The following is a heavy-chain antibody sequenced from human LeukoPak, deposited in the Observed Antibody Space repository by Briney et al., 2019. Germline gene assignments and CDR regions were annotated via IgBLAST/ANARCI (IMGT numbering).Heavy chain of an antibody. V-gene: IGHV4-59*01. D-gene: IGHD3-22*01. CDR2: VHDSGST. CDR3: ARADYYDSSGSPLPSY. CDR1: GGSISGSY. Sequence: SETLSLTCTVSGGSISGSYWSRIRQPPGKGLEWIAYVHDSGSTKYNPSLKGRVSISLDTTKNQFSLNLTSVTAADTAIYYCARADYYDSSGSPLPSYWGQGTLVTVSS. J-gene: IGHJ4*02.